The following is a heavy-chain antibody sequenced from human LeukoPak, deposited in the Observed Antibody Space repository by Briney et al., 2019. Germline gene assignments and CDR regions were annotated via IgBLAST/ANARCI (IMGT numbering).Heavy chain of an antibody. CDR3: ARDRHRSYYYESSCDY. Sequence: ASVKVSCKASGYTFTSYGISWVRQAPGQGLEWMGWISAYNGNTNYAQKLQGRVTMTTDTSTSTAYMELRSLRSDATAVYYCARDRHRSYYYESSCDYWGQGTLVTVSS. CDR2: ISAYNGNT. J-gene: IGHJ4*02. CDR1: GYTFTSYG. D-gene: IGHD3-22*01. V-gene: IGHV1-18*01.